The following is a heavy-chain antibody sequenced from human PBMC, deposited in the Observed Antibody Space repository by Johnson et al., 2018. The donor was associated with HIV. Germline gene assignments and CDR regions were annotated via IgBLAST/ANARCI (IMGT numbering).Heavy chain of an antibody. CDR1: GFTFDDYA. Sequence: EVQLVESVGGLVQPGRSLRLSCAASGFTFDDYAMHWVRQAPGRGLEWVSSISWSSGNKGYADSVKGRFTISRDNAKNSLYLQMNSLRGDYTALYYCVKDRWILVAQGAFDIWGQGTMVTVSS. V-gene: IGHV3-9*01. D-gene: IGHD2-15*01. CDR3: VKDRWILVAQGAFDI. J-gene: IGHJ3*02. CDR2: ISWSSGNK.